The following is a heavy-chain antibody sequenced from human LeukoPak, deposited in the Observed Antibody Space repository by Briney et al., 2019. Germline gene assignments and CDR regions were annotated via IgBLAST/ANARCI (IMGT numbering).Heavy chain of an antibody. CDR2: IYSGGST. D-gene: IGHD6-13*01. CDR1: GFTVSSNY. V-gene: IGHV3-66*01. J-gene: IGHJ4*02. CDR3: AKGLRGQQLVLGYFDY. Sequence: GGSLRLSCAASGFTVSSNYMSWVRQAPGKGLEWVSVIYSGGSTYYADSVKGRFTISRDNSKNTLYLQMNSLRAEDTAVYYCAKGLRGQQLVLGYFDYWGQGTLVPVSS.